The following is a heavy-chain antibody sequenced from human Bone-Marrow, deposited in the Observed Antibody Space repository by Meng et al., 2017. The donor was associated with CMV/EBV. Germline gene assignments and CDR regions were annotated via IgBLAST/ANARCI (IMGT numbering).Heavy chain of an antibody. J-gene: IGHJ6*02. CDR3: ARGGITKIAGYYYGMDV. CDR2: INPNSGGT. D-gene: IGHD3-22*01. CDR1: GYTFTSYG. Sequence: ASVKVSCKASGYTFTSYGISWVRQAPGQGLEWMGWINPNSGGTNYAQKFQGRVTMTRDTSISTAYMELSRLRSGDTAVYYCARGGITKIAGYYYGMDVWGQGTTVTVSS. V-gene: IGHV1-2*02.